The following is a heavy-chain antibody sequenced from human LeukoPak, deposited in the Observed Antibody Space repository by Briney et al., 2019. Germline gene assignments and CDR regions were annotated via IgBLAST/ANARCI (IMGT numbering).Heavy chain of an antibody. J-gene: IGHJ4*02. CDR3: ARLGWGMVRGVPQYYFDY. V-gene: IGHV4-39*07. CDR1: GGSISSSSYY. Sequence: SETLSLTCTVSGGSISSSSYYWGWIRQPPGKGLEWIGSIYYSGSTYYNPSLKSRVTISVDTSKNQFSLKLSSVTAADTAVYYCARLGWGMVRGVPQYYFDYWGQGTLVTVSS. CDR2: IYYSGST. D-gene: IGHD3-10*01.